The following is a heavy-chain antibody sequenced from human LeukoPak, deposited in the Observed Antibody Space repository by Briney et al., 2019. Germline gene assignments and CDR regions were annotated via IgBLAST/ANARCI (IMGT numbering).Heavy chain of an antibody. V-gene: IGHV1-69*01. J-gene: IGHJ4*02. CDR2: IIPIFGTA. D-gene: IGHD3-10*01. Sequence: SVKVSCKASGGTFSSYAISWVRQAPGQGLEWMGGIIPIFGTANYAQKFQGRVTITADESTSTAYMELSSLRSEDTAVYYCARDDYGSESFTTFGYWGQGTLVTVSS. CDR1: GGTFSSYA. CDR3: ARDDYGSESFTTFGY.